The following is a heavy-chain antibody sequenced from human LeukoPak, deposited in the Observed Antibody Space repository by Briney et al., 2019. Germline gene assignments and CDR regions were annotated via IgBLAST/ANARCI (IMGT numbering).Heavy chain of an antibody. Sequence: GGSLRLSCAASGFTFSNYAMNWVRQAPGKGLEWISYISSSGSTIYYADSVKGRFTISRDNAKNSLYLQMNSLRVEDTAVYYCARASAPPSFYYYYGLDVWGQGTTVTVSS. CDR2: ISSSGSTI. V-gene: IGHV3-48*03. CDR1: GFTFSNYA. CDR3: ARASAPPSFYYYYGLDV. J-gene: IGHJ6*02.